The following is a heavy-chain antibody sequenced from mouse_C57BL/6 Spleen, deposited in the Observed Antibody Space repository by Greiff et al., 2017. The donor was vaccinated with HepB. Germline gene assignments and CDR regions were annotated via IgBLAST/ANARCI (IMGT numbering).Heavy chain of an antibody. D-gene: IGHD1-1*01. V-gene: IGHV1-9*01. J-gene: IGHJ4*01. CDR3: ARKSYYGSSYRDAMDY. CDR1: GYTFTGYW. CDR2: ILPGSGST. Sequence: VQLQQSGAELMKPGASVKLSCKATGYTFTGYWIEWVKQRPGHGLEWIGAILPGSGSTNYNEKFKGKATFTADTSSNTAYMQLSSLTTEDSAIHYCARKSYYGSSYRDAMDYWGQGTAVTVSS.